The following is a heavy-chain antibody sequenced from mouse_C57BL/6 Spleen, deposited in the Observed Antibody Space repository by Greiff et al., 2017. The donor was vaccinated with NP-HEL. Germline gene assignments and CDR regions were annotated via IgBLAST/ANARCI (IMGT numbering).Heavy chain of an antibody. J-gene: IGHJ4*01. Sequence: EVQGVESGGGLVKPGGSLKLSCAASGFTFSDYGMHWVRQAPEKGLEWVAYISSGSSTTYYADTVKGRFTISRDNAKNTLFLQMTSLRSEDTAMYYCARELGRRDYYAMDYWGQGTSVTVSS. V-gene: IGHV5-17*01. CDR2: ISSGSSTT. CDR1: GFTFSDYG. D-gene: IGHD4-1*01. CDR3: ARELGRRDYYAMDY.